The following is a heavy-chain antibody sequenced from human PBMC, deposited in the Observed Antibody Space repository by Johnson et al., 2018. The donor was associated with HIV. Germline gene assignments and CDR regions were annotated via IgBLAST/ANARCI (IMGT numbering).Heavy chain of an antibody. V-gene: IGHV3-33*06. D-gene: IGHD5-18*01. CDR1: GFTFSSYG. CDR2: IWYDGSNK. CDR3: AKVINPSRVDTAMVTVLDAFDI. J-gene: IGHJ3*02. Sequence: QVQLVESGGGVVQPGRSLRLSCAASGFTFSSYGMHWVRQAPGKGLECVAVIWYDGSNKYYADSVKGRFTISRDNSKNTLYLQMNSLRAEDTAVYYCAKVINPSRVDTAMVTVLDAFDIWGQGTMVTVSS.